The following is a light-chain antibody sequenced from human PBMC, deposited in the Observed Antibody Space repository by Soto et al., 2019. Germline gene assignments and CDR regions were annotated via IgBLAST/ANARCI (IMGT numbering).Light chain of an antibody. CDR3: AAWDDSLNGRV. CDR2: RNN. CDR1: TSNIGSNS. Sequence: QSVLTQPPSASATPGQRVTISCSGSTSNIGSNSVYWYQQLPGAAPKLLIYRNNQRPSGVPDRFSGSKSGTSASLAISGLRSEDEADYYCAAWDDSLNGRVFGGGTKLTVL. V-gene: IGLV1-47*01. J-gene: IGLJ3*02.